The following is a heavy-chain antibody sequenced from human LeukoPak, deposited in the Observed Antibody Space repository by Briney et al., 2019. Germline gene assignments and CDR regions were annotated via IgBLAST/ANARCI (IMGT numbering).Heavy chain of an antibody. J-gene: IGHJ4*02. V-gene: IGHV6-1*01. CDR2: TYYRSKWYN. CDR1: GDSVSSNSAA. CDR3: ARVEYYYGSASYYKRPTLFDY. Sequence: SQTLSLTCAISGDSVSSNSAAWNWIRQSPSRGLEWLGRTYYRSKWYNDYAVSVKSRITINPDTSKNQFSLQLNSVTPEDTAVYYCARVEYYYGSASYYKRPTLFDYWGQGTLVTVSP. D-gene: IGHD3-10*01.